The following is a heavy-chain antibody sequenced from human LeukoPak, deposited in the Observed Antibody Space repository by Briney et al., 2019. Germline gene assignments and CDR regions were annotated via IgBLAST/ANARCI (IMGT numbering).Heavy chain of an antibody. CDR1: GFTFSSHW. CDR3: ARAIPTYYYDSSGYYYGY. CDR2: IKQDGSEK. V-gene: IGHV3-7*01. J-gene: IGHJ4*02. Sequence: GGSLRLSCAASGFTFSSHWMSWVRQAPGKGLEWVANIKQDGSEKYYVDSVKGRFTISRDNAKNSLYLQMNSLRAEDTAVYYCARAIPTYYYDSSGYYYGYWAQGTLVTVSS. D-gene: IGHD3-22*01.